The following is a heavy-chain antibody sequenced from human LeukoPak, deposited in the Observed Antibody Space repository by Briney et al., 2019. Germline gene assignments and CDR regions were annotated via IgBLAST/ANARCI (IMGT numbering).Heavy chain of an antibody. J-gene: IGHJ6*02. CDR3: AKEVFRYGYHGLDV. V-gene: IGHV3-33*06. Sequence: GGSLRLSCVVSGLRFRNYGMHWVRQAPGKGLEWVAVIYYDGSNQYYADSVKGRFTVSRDNAKNTLYLQMNSLRAEDTAVYYCAKEVFRYGYHGLDVWGQGTTVTVSS. CDR1: GLRFRNYG. D-gene: IGHD2-15*01. CDR2: IYYDGSNQ.